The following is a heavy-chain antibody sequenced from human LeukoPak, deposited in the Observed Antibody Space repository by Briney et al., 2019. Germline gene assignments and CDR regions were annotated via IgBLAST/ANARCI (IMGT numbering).Heavy chain of an antibody. Sequence: GGSLRLSCAACGFTFSSYAMSWVRQAPGKGLEWVSAISGSGGSTYYADSVKGRFTVSRDNSKNTLYLQMNSLRAEDTAVYYCAKDTLPRRSYYNGWGQGTLVTVSS. CDR2: ISGSGGST. D-gene: IGHD3-10*01. CDR1: GFTFSSYA. J-gene: IGHJ4*02. CDR3: AKDTLPRRSYYNG. V-gene: IGHV3-23*01.